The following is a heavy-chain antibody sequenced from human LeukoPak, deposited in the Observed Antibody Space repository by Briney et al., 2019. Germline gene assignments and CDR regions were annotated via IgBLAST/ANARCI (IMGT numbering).Heavy chain of an antibody. CDR3: ATEAWFGDVWGY. J-gene: IGHJ4*02. V-gene: IGHV3-11*01. CDR1: GFTFSNYW. Sequence: PGGSLRLSCEGSGFTFSNYWMGWVRQAPGKGLEGISYISSGGRTIYYADSVKGRFTISKDNAKNSLYLQMNSLSAEDTAVYYCATEAWFGDVWGYWGQGTLVTVSS. D-gene: IGHD3-10*01. CDR2: ISSGGRTI.